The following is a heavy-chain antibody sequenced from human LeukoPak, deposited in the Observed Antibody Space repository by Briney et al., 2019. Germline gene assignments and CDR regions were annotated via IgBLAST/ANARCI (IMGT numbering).Heavy chain of an antibody. V-gene: IGHV4-34*01. CDR3: ARDFREPFDY. D-gene: IGHD1-14*01. CDR1: GGSFSGYY. Sequence: PSETLSLTCAVYGGSFSGYYWSWIRQPPGKGLEWIGEINHSGSTNYNPSLKSRVTISVDTSKNQFSLKVSSVTAADTAVYYCARDFREPFDYWGQGTLVTVSP. CDR2: INHSGST. J-gene: IGHJ4*02.